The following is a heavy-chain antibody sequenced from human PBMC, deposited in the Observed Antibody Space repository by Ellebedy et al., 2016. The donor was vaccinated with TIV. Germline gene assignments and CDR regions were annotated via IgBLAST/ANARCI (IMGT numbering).Heavy chain of an antibody. CDR2: ISGSGGST. D-gene: IGHD2-15*01. Sequence: GESLKISCEASGFIFSNYGMHWVRQAPGKGLEWVSVISGSGGSTYYADSVKGRFTISRDNSKNTLHLQMNSLSAEDTAVYYCAKDGGDLDKLVVGTAPTGIADFDYWGQGTLVTVYS. CDR3: AKDGGDLDKLVVGTAPTGIADFDY. J-gene: IGHJ4*02. CDR1: GFIFSNYG. V-gene: IGHV3-23*01.